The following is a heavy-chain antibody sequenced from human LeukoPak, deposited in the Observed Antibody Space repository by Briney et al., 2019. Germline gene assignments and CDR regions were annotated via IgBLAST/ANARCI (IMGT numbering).Heavy chain of an antibody. CDR1: GYTFTSYG. J-gene: IGHJ5*02. CDR2: ISAYNGNT. Sequence: ASVKVSCKASGYTFTSYGISWVRQAPGQGLEWMGWISAYNGNTNYAQKLQGRVTMTTDTSTSTAYMELRSLRSDDTAVYYCARGAHDSSGYYPNWFDPWGQGTLVTVSS. CDR3: ARGAHDSSGYYPNWFDP. D-gene: IGHD3-22*01. V-gene: IGHV1-18*01.